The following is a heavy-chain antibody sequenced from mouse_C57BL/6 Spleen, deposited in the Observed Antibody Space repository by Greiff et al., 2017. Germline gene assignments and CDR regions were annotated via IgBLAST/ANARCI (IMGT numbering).Heavy chain of an antibody. J-gene: IGHJ2*01. D-gene: IGHD1-1*01. Sequence: VQLQQPGAELVRPGSSVKLSCKASGYTFTSYWMHWVKQRPIQGLEWIGNIDPSDSETHYNQKFQEKATLTVDKPSSTAYMKLSSLTSEDSAVYYCARDYGSLDYFDYWGQGTTLTVSS. CDR1: GYTFTSYW. CDR2: IDPSDSET. V-gene: IGHV1-52*01. CDR3: ARDYGSLDYFDY.